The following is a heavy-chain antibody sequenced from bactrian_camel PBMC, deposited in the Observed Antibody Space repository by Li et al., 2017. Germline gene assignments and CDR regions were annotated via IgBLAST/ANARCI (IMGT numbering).Heavy chain of an antibody. V-gene: IGHV3-2*01. CDR2: IDTDDSRT. D-gene: IGHD6*01. CDR1: GFTFSTYS. J-gene: IGHJ2*01. Sequence: HVQLVESGGGLVQPGGSLRLVCVASGFTFSTYSMTWVRQAPGKGLEWVSSIDTDDSRTYYADSVKGRFAISRDNARNTLYLQMDSLKSEDTALYYCATERGSWYYYRYPEDWGQGTQVTVS. CDR3: ATERGSWYYYRYPED.